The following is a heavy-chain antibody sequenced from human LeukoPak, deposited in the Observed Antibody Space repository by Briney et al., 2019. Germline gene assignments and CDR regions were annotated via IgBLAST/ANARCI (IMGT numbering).Heavy chain of an antibody. CDR1: GFIFSSYS. J-gene: IGHJ3*02. Sequence: PGGSLRLSCAASGFIFSSYSMNWVRQSPGKGLEWIGYVYYSGSTNYNPSLKSRVPISVDTSKNQFSLKLNSVPPADTAVYYCATLTGGDDAFDIWGQGTMVTVSS. D-gene: IGHD4-23*01. CDR2: VYYSGST. V-gene: IGHV4-59*01. CDR3: ATLTGGDDAFDI.